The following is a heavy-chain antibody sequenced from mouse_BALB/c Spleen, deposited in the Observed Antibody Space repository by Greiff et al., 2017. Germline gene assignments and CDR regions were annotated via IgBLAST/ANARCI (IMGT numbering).Heavy chain of an antibody. CDR1: GFTFSSYT. J-gene: IGHJ4*01. CDR3: TRCWDYAMDY. V-gene: IGHV5-6-4*01. Sequence: DVMLVESGGGLVKPGGSLKLSCAASGFTFSSYTMSWVRQTPEKRLEWVATISSGGSYTYYPDSVKGRFTISRDNAKNTLYLQMSSLKSEDTAMYYCTRCWDYAMDYWGQGTSVTVSS. CDR2: ISSGGSYT.